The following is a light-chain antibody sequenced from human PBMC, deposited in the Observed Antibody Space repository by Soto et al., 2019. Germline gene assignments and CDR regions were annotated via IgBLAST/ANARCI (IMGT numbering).Light chain of an antibody. J-gene: IGKJ1*01. CDR3: QQSYSTPWT. Sequence: DIQMTQSPSSLSASVGDRVTITCRASQSISSYLNWYQQKPGKAPKLLIYAASSLQSGFPSRFNGSGSGTAFTLTISSLQPEDFATYYCQQSYSTPWTFGQGTKVEIK. CDR1: QSISSY. V-gene: IGKV1-39*01. CDR2: AAS.